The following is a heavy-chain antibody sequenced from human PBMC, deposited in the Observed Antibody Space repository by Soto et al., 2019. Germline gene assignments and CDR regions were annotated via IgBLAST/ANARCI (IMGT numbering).Heavy chain of an antibody. J-gene: IGHJ5*02. V-gene: IGHV1-18*01. Sequence: QVQLVQSGGEVKRPGASVKVSCKTSGYTFSNYGITWVRQAPGQPLEWLGWISLYSDDTNYAQKFQGRVSMTTDTATTTAYMELRSLRSDDTAVYYCAIVVPGAEAWFGPWGQGTLVTVSS. CDR3: AIVVPGAEAWFGP. CDR1: GYTFSNYG. CDR2: ISLYSDDT. D-gene: IGHD2-2*01.